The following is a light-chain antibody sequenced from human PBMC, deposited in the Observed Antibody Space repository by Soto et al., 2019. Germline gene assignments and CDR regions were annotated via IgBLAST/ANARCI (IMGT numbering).Light chain of an antibody. Sequence: IVMTQSPATLSVSPGERATLSCRASQSVSSNLAWYQQKPGQAPRLLIYGASTRATGIPARFSGSGSGTDFTLTISRLEPEDFAVYYCQQCGSSSTLGQGTRLEIK. CDR3: QQCGSSST. V-gene: IGKV3-15*01. CDR2: GAS. CDR1: QSVSSN. J-gene: IGKJ5*01.